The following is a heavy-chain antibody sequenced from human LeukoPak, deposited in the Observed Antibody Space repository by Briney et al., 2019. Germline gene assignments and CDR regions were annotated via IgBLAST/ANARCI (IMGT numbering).Heavy chain of an antibody. V-gene: IGHV3-23*01. CDR1: GFTFSSYA. Sequence: GGSLRLSCAASGFTFSSYAMSGARQAPGKGLEWVSAISGSGGSTYYADSVKGRFTISRDNSKNTLYLQMNSLRAEDTAVYYCAKRSVEWLLYFDYWGQGTLVTVSS. CDR2: ISGSGGST. D-gene: IGHD3-3*01. J-gene: IGHJ4*02. CDR3: AKRSVEWLLYFDY.